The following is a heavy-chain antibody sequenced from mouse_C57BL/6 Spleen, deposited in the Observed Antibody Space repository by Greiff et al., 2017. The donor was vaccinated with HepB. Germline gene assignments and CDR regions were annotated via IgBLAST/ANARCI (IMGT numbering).Heavy chain of an antibody. Sequence: QVQLQQPGAELVMPGASVKLSCKASGYTFTSYWMHWVKQRPGQGLEWIGEIDPSDSYTNYNQKFKGKSTLTVDKASSTAYMQLSSLTSEDSAVYDCARAVGPYWYCEGWGTGTTVTVSS. CDR2: IDPSDSYT. CDR3: ARAVGPYWYCEG. J-gene: IGHJ1*03. V-gene: IGHV1-69*01. D-gene: IGHD1-1*01. CDR1: GYTFTSYW.